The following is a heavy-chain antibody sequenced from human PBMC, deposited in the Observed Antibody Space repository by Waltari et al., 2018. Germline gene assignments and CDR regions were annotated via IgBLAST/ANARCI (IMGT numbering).Heavy chain of an antibody. CDR2: SNHRGNT. J-gene: IGHJ5*02. Sequence: QVQLQQWGAGLLKSSETLFLTCAVYGVSFNDHYCSWIRQSPGKGLEWIGESNHRGNTYYNPSLKGRVTVSVDTSKNQFSLRLHSMTAADTAVYYCARKIFFYGSGTSGFDPWGQGTQVIVSS. CDR3: ARKIFFYGSGTSGFDP. V-gene: IGHV4-34*01. CDR1: GVSFNDHY. D-gene: IGHD3-10*01.